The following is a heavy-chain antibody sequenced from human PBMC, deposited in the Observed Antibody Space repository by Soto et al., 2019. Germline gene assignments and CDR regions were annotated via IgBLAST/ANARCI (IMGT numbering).Heavy chain of an antibody. CDR3: ARVQNDSPFGY. CDR2: ISYDGSNK. CDR1: GFTFSSYA. J-gene: IGHJ4*02. D-gene: IGHD1-1*01. Sequence: GGSLRLSCAASGFTFSSYAMHWVRQAPGKGLEWVAVISYDGSNKYYADSVKGRFTISRDNSKNTLYLQMNSLRAEDTAVYYCARVQNDSPFGYWGQGTLVTVSS. V-gene: IGHV3-30-3*01.